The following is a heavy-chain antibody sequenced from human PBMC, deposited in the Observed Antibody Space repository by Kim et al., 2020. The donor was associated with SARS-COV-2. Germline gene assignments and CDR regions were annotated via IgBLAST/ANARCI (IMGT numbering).Heavy chain of an antibody. J-gene: IGHJ4*02. CDR3: AKGYCNNGVCYADY. CDR2: IGGSGGST. D-gene: IGHD2-8*01. CDR1: GFTFSNYA. V-gene: IGHV3-23*01. Sequence: WGSLRLSCAASGFTFSNYAMSWVRQAPEKGLEWVSTIGGSGGSTYYADSVKGRFTVSRDNSKNTLYLQMNGLRAEDTAVYYCAKGYCNNGVCYADYWGQGTLVTVSS.